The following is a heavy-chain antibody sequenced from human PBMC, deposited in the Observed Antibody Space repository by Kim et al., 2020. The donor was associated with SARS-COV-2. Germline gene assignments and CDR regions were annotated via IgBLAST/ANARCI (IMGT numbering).Heavy chain of an antibody. J-gene: IGHJ4*02. CDR1: GFTFGDYA. D-gene: IGHD6-6*01. V-gene: IGHV3-49*03. CDR2: IRSKAYGGTT. Sequence: GGSLRLSCTASGFTFGDYAMSWFRQAPGKGLEWVGFIRSKAYGGTTEYAASVKGRFTISRDDSKSIAYLQMNSLKTEDTAVYYCTRVPYSSSSRSFDYWGQGTLVTVSS. CDR3: TRVPYSSSSRSFDY.